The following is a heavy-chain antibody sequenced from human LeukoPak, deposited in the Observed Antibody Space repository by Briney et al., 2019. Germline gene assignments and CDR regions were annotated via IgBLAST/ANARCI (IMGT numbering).Heavy chain of an antibody. CDR2: INAGNGNT. CDR1: GHTFTSYA. Sequence: GASVKVSCKASGHTFTSYAMHWVRQAPGQRLEWMGWINAGNGNTKYSQKSQGRVTITRDTSASTAYMELSSLRSEDTAVYYCARIRVPIAVAGITDSFDYWGQGTLVTVSS. D-gene: IGHD6-19*01. V-gene: IGHV1-3*01. CDR3: ARIRVPIAVAGITDSFDY. J-gene: IGHJ4*02.